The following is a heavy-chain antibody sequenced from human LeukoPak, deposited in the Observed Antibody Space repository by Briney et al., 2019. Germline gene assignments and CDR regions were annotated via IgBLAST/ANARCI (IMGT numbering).Heavy chain of an antibody. CDR1: GFTFSSYG. Sequence: PGRSLRLSCAASGFTFSSYGMHWVRQAPGKGLEWVAVIWYDGSNKYYADSVKGRFTISRDNSKNTLYLQMNSLRAEDTAVYYCARGGYSSGWYGAGVDYWGQGTLVTVSS. CDR3: ARGGYSSGWYGAGVDY. CDR2: IWYDGSNK. J-gene: IGHJ4*02. D-gene: IGHD6-19*01. V-gene: IGHV3-33*01.